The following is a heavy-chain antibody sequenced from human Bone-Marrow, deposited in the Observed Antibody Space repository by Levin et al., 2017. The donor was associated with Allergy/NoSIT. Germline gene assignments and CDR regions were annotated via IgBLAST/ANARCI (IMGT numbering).Heavy chain of an antibody. J-gene: IGHJ2*01. D-gene: IGHD3-22*01. Sequence: KPSETLSLICRVSGGSIRSHYWSWIRQSPGKGLEWIGYIYDSGTTHYNPYSGTTNYNPSLKSRVTMSLDRSTNQFSLTLTSVTAADTAVYYCATDGYYESNGYYSYWKFDLWGRGTQVIVSP. V-gene: IGHV4-59*11. CDR1: GGSIRSHY. CDR3: ATDGYYESNGYYSYWKFDL. CDR2: IYDSGTTHYNPYSGTT.